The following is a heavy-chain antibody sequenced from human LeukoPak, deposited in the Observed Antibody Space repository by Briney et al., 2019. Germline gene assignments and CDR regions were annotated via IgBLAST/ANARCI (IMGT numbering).Heavy chain of an antibody. J-gene: IGHJ4*02. CDR2: ISSRNTI. V-gene: IGHV3-48*01. Sequence: GGSLRLSCAASGFTFSSYSMNWVRLAPGKGLEWVSYISSRNTIYYADSVKGRFTISRDNSKNTLYLQMNSLRAEDTAVYYCAKEGAAADPDGDYWGQGTLVTVSS. D-gene: IGHD6-13*01. CDR1: GFTFSSYS. CDR3: AKEGAAADPDGDY.